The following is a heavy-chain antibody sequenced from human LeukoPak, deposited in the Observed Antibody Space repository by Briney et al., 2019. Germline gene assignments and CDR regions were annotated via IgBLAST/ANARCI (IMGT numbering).Heavy chain of an antibody. J-gene: IGHJ5*02. CDR3: ARHARTYGSGNYYNSWFDP. Sequence: GESLKISCKGSGYSFTSYWIGWVRQMPGKGLGWMGIIYPGDSDTRYSPSFQGQVTISADKSISTAYLQWSSLKASDTAMYYCARHARTYGSGNYYNSWFDPWGQGTLVTVSS. CDR1: GYSFTSYW. D-gene: IGHD3-10*01. V-gene: IGHV5-51*01. CDR2: IYPGDSDT.